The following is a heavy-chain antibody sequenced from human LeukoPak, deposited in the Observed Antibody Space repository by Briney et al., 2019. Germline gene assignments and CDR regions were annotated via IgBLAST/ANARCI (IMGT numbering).Heavy chain of an antibody. CDR1: GFTFSDYH. V-gene: IGHV3-11*04. Sequence: GGSLRLSCTASGFTFSDYHMSWIRQAPGKGLEWVSYISSSGSKVYYADSVKGRFTISRDNAKNSLYLLMNSLRAEDTAVYYCASSYSSSRFDYWGQGTLVTVSS. CDR3: ASSYSSSRFDY. D-gene: IGHD6-6*01. CDR2: ISSSGSKV. J-gene: IGHJ4*02.